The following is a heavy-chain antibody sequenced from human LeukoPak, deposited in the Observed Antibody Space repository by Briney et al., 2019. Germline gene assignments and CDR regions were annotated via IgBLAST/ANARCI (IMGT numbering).Heavy chain of an antibody. Sequence: GGSLRLSCSASGFIFSTYVTHWVRQAPGKGLEWVTVISKDGTREYYADSVMGRFTISRDNSKNTLFLQMNSLRDEDTAVYYCARDAGVDYNGKTVLDYWGQGTLVTVSS. CDR2: ISKDGTRE. J-gene: IGHJ4*02. CDR1: GFIFSTYV. D-gene: IGHD4-23*01. V-gene: IGHV3-30*04. CDR3: ARDAGVDYNGKTVLDY.